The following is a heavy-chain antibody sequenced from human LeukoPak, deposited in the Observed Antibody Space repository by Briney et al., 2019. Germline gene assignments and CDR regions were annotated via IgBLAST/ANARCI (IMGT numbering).Heavy chain of an antibody. CDR1: GFTFSSYA. V-gene: IGHV3-23*01. CDR2: ISGSGGST. J-gene: IGHJ4*02. Sequence: GGSLRLSCAASGFTFSSYAMTWVRQAPGKGLQWVSAISGSGGSTYYADSVKGRFTISRDNSKNTLYLQMNSLRAEDTAVYYCAKDLPDSRDYDYWGQGTLVTVSS. D-gene: IGHD3-22*01. CDR3: AKDLPDSRDYDY.